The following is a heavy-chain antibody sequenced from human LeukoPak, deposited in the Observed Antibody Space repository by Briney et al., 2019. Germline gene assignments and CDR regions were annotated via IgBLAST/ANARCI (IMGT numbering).Heavy chain of an antibody. CDR2: ISYDGSNK. V-gene: IGHV3-30*18. D-gene: IGHD2-21*02. J-gene: IGHJ4*02. CDR1: GFTFSSYG. Sequence: GRSLRLSCAASGFTFSSYGMHWVRQAPGKGLEGVAFISYDGSNKYYADSVKGRFTISRDNSKNTLYLQMSSLRAEGTAVYYCAKDRVGGDYVDYFDFWGQGTLVTVSS. CDR3: AKDRVGGDYVDYFDF.